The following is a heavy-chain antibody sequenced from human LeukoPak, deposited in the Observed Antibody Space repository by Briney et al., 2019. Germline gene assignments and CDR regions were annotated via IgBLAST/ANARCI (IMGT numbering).Heavy chain of an antibody. D-gene: IGHD4-17*01. J-gene: IGHJ6*02. CDR3: ARTTVTTWLYYGMDV. CDR2: IYPGDSDT. CDR1: GYSFTNYW. Sequence: GESLKISCQGSGYSFTNYWIGWVRQMPGKGLQWMGIIYPGDSDTRYSPSFQGQVTISADKSINTAYLQWSSLKASDTAMYYCARTTVTTWLYYGMDVWGQGTTVTVSS. V-gene: IGHV5-51*01.